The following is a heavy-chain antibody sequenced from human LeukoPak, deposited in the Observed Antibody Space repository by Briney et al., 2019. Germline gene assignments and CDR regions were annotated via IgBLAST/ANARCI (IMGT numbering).Heavy chain of an antibody. D-gene: IGHD2-15*01. CDR1: GGSFSGYY. V-gene: IGHV4-34*01. CDR3: VRGHPLSRY. J-gene: IGHJ4*02. CDR2: INHSGST. Sequence: SETLSLTCAVYGGSFSGYYWSWIRQPPGKGLEWIGEINHSGSTNYNPSLKSRVTISVDTSKNQFSLKLSSVTAADTAVYYCVRGHPLSRYWGQGTLVTVSS.